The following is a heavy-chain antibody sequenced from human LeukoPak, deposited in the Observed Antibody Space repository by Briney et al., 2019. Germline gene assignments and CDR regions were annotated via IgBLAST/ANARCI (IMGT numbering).Heavy chain of an antibody. V-gene: IGHV3-48*04. CDR3: ARDQSDYYYMDV. J-gene: IGHJ6*03. D-gene: IGHD3-9*01. CDR2: ISITSSSSTI. CDR1: GFTFSSYS. Sequence: GGSLRLSCAASGFTFSSYSMNWVRQAPGKGLEWLSYISITSSSSTIYYADSVKGRFTISRDNAKNSLYLQMNSLRAEDTAVYHCARDQSDYYYMDVWGKGTTVTVSS.